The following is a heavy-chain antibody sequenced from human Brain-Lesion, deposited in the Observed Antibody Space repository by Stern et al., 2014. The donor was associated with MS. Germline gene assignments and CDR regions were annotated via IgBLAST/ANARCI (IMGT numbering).Heavy chain of an antibody. Sequence: EVQLEESGGALVQPGGSLRLSCVVSGFTFSDYWMHWVRQAPGKGLVWVSRIKSDGSKTNYADFVKGRFTIARDNAKNTLYLQMNSLRVDDTAVYYCARDHFDNGGKTNGMDVWGQGTTVTVSS. CDR1: GFTFSDYW. J-gene: IGHJ6*02. V-gene: IGHV3-74*01. CDR3: ARDHFDNGGKTNGMDV. CDR2: IKSDGSKT. D-gene: IGHD4-23*01.